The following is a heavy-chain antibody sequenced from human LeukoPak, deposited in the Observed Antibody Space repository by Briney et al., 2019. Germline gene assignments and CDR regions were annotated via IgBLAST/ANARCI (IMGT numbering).Heavy chain of an antibody. Sequence: SETLSLTCTVSGGSISSSSYYWGWIRQPPGEGLEWIGSIYYSGSTYYNPSLKSRVTISVDTSKNQFSLKLSSVTAADTAVYYCARHRRCSGGSCYGDPSDYWGQGTLVTVSS. V-gene: IGHV4-39*01. CDR2: IYYSGST. CDR1: GGSISSSSYY. D-gene: IGHD2-15*01. J-gene: IGHJ4*02. CDR3: ARHRRCSGGSCYGDPSDY.